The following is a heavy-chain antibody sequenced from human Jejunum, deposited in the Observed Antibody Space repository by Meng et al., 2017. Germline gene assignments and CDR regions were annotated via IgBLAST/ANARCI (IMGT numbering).Heavy chain of an antibody. CDR1: GFTFTNYA. CDR3: AKNGVMRSGGSRELEY. D-gene: IGHD2-15*01. J-gene: IGHJ4*02. Sequence: GGSLRLSCAAPGFTFTNYAMSWVRQASGKGLEWVSVFGIDGVTIIYADSVKGRFTISRDNSKNTLFLQMNSLRAEDTAVYYCAKNGVMRSGGSRELEYWGQGTLVTVSS. CDR2: FGIDGVTI. V-gene: IGHV3-23*01.